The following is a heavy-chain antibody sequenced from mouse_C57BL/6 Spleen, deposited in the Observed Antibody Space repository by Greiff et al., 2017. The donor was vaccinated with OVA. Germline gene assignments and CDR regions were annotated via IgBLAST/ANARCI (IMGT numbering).Heavy chain of an antibody. CDR2: IRYDGSN. CDR1: GYSITSGYY. CDR3: ARDPYSNY. D-gene: IGHD2-5*01. Sequence: EVKLMESGPGLVKPSQSLSLTCSVTGYSITSGYYWYWIRQFPGNKLEWMGYIRYDGSNNYNPSLKNRISITRHKSTNQFFLKLNSVTTEYTATYYCARDPYSNYWGQGTSVTVSS. V-gene: IGHV3-6*01. J-gene: IGHJ4*01.